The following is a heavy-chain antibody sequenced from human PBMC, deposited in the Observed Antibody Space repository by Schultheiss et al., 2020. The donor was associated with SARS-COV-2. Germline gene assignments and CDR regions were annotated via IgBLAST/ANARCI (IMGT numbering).Heavy chain of an antibody. D-gene: IGHD3-3*01. CDR1: GFTFSSYG. Sequence: GGSLRLSCAASGFTFSSYGMHWVRQAPGKGLEWVAVISYDGSNKYYADSVKGRFTISRDNSKNTLYLQMNSLRAEDTAVYYCAKDREVTESIFGVVIMSYGMDVWGQGTTVTVSS. CDR3: AKDREVTESIFGVVIMSYGMDV. V-gene: IGHV3-30*18. CDR2: ISYDGSNK. J-gene: IGHJ6*02.